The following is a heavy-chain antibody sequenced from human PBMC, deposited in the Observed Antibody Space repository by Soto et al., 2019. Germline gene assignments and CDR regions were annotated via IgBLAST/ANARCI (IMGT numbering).Heavy chain of an antibody. D-gene: IGHD5-12*01. Sequence: PGGSLRLSCAASGFTFSSYSMNWVRQAPGKGLEWVSYISSSSSTIYYADSVKGRFTISRDNAKNSLYLQMNSLRDEDTAVYYCARDFVIEMATIFSAFDIWGQGTMVTVSS. CDR1: GFTFSSYS. V-gene: IGHV3-48*02. CDR2: ISSSSSTI. CDR3: ARDFVIEMATIFSAFDI. J-gene: IGHJ3*02.